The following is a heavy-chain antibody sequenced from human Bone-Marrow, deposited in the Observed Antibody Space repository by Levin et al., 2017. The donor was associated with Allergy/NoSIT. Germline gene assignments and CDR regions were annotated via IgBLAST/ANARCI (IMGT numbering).Heavy chain of an antibody. Sequence: GESLKISCAASGFTFSTYTMNWVRQAPGKGLEWVSSISKSSSNIYYADSVKGRFTISRDNAKNSLYLQMNSLRAEDTAVYYCARDKKIAVTGSASQYYYYGMDVWGQGTTVTVSS. CDR2: ISKSSSNI. J-gene: IGHJ6*02. CDR3: ARDKKIAVTGSASQYYYYGMDV. D-gene: IGHD6-19*01. CDR1: GFTFSTYT. V-gene: IGHV3-21*01.